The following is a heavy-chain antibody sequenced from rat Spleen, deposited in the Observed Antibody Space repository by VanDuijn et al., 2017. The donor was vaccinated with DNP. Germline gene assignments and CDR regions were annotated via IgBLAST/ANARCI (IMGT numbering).Heavy chain of an antibody. V-gene: IGHV5S10*01. D-gene: IGHD1-11*01. CDR3: ATFEGRDA. CDR2: IIYDGSGA. Sequence: EVQLVESGGGLVQPGDSLRLSCAASGFIFSDYAMAWVRQSPKMGLEWVATIIYDGSGAFYRDSVTGRFTISRDFAKSTLYLQMDSLRSEDTATYYCATFEGRDAWGRGTSVTVSS. CDR1: GFIFSDYA. J-gene: IGHJ4*01.